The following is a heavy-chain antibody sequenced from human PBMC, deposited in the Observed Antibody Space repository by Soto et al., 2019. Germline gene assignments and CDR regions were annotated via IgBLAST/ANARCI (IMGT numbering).Heavy chain of an antibody. V-gene: IGHV1-18*01. J-gene: IGHJ4*02. CDR2: ISTYNGNT. CDR1: GYTFTSYG. Sequence: ASVKVSCKASGYTFTSYGISWVRQAPGQGLEWMGWISTYNGNTNYAQKLQGRVTMTTDTSTSTAYMELRSLRSDDTAVYYCTTDKMYVSVVAAIVDLDNWGQGTRVT. D-gene: IGHD2-2*01. CDR3: TTDKMYVSVVAAIVDLDN.